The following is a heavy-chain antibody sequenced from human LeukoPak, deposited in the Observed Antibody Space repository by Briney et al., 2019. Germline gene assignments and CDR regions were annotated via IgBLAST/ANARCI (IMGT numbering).Heavy chain of an antibody. V-gene: IGHV3-23*01. J-gene: IGHJ4*02. CDR1: GFTFSSYA. CDR3: AKGTMDGGQYYYDSS. CDR2: ISSSGGIT. D-gene: IGHD3-22*01. Sequence: GGSLRLSCAASGFTFSSYAMSWVRQAPGKGLEWVSAISSSGGITYYADSVKGRFTISRDNSKNTLYLQMNSPRVEDTAVYYCAKGTMDGGQYYYDSSGGQGTLVTVSS.